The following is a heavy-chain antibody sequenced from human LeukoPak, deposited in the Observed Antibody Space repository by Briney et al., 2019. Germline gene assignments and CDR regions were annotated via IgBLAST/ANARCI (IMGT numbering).Heavy chain of an antibody. J-gene: IGHJ5*02. Sequence: GGSLRLSCAASGFTFSSYAMSWVRQAPGKGLEWVSAISGSGGSTYYADSVKGRLTISRDNSKNTLYLQMNSLRAEDTAVYYCAKKKIVVVPAASALGWFDPWGQGTLVTVSS. D-gene: IGHD2-2*01. CDR1: GFTFSSYA. CDR2: ISGSGGST. V-gene: IGHV3-23*01. CDR3: AKKKIVVVPAASALGWFDP.